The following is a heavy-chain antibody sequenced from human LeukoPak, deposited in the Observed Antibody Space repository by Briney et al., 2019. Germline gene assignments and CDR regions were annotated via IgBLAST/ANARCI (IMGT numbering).Heavy chain of an antibody. V-gene: IGHV7-4-1*02. J-gene: IGHJ6*03. CDR1: GYSFTRYG. CDR2: INTNTGNP. Sequence: GASVKVSCKASGYSFTRYGMNWVRQAPGQGLEWMGWINTNTGNPTYAQGFTGRFVFSLDTSVSTAYLQISSLKAEDTAVYYCARDLTYYYDPKSMDVWGKGTTVTVSS. CDR3: ARDLTYYYDPKSMDV. D-gene: IGHD3-22*01.